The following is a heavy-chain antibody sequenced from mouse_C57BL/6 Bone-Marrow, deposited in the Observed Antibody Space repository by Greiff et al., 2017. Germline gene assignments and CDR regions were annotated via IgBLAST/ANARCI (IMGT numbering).Heavy chain of an antibody. CDR3: ARTPITTDYAMDC. V-gene: IGHV1-4*01. J-gene: IGHJ4*01. D-gene: IGHD1-1*01. Sequence: QVQLQQSGAELARPGASVKMSCKASGYTFTSYTMHWVKQRPGQGLEWIGYINPSSGNTKYNQKFKDKATLTADKSSSTAYMQLSSLTSEDSAVYYCARTPITTDYAMDCRGHGTSVTVSS. CDR2: INPSSGNT. CDR1: GYTFTSYT.